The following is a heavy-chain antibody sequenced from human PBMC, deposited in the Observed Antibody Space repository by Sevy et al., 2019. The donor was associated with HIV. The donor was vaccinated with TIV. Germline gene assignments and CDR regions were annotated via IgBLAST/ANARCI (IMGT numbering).Heavy chain of an antibody. V-gene: IGHV1-2*02. CDR3: ARDLLEDSSGRQGDY. D-gene: IGHD6-19*01. CDR1: GYTFTGYY. J-gene: IGHJ4*02. Sequence: ASVKVSCKASGYTFTGYYMHWVRQAPGQGLEWMGWINPNSGGTNYAQKFQGRVTMTRDTSISTAYMELSRLRSDDTAVYYCARDLLEDSSGRQGDYWGQGTLVTVSS. CDR2: INPNSGGT.